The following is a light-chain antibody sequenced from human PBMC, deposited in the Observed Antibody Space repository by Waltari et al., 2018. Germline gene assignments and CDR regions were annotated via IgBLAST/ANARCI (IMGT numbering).Light chain of an antibody. CDR2: DVS. J-gene: IGLJ3*02. V-gene: IGLV2-14*03. CDR3: KSYTGTGSWV. CDR1: TSDVGFYNF. Sequence: QSALTQPASVSGSPGQSIPIFCTGTTSDVGFYNFVSWYQQHPGKAPKVIIYDVSQRPSGISNRFSVSKSGNTASLTISGLQADDEADYYCKSYTGTGSWVFGGGTKLTVL.